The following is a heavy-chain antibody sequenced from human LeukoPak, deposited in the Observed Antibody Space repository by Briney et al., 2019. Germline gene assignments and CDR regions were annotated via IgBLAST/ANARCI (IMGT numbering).Heavy chain of an antibody. D-gene: IGHD6-19*01. Sequence: ASVKVSCKDSGYTFTSYAMHWVRQAPGQRLEWMGWINAGNGNTKYSQKFQGRVTITRDTSASTDYMELSSLRSEDTAVYYCARVPCGYSSGWYSFDYWGQGTLVTVSS. CDR1: GYTFTSYA. CDR2: INAGNGNT. CDR3: ARVPCGYSSGWYSFDY. V-gene: IGHV1-3*01. J-gene: IGHJ4*02.